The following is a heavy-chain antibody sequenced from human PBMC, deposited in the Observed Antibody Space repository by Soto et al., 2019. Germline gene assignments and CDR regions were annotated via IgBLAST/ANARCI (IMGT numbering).Heavy chain of an antibody. CDR1: GFTFNLYG. D-gene: IGHD6-19*01. CDR2: ISYYGSNK. J-gene: IGHJ4*02. Sequence: PGGSLRLSCAASGFTFNLYGTHWVRQANNKGLGWGALISYYGSNKYSGDSVKGRFTGPRDSPRNPLFVQLNSRRGDDTAVYHCAKDQASWQGCHDCWGQGTMVTVAS. CDR3: AKDQASWQGCHDC. V-gene: IGHV3-30*18.